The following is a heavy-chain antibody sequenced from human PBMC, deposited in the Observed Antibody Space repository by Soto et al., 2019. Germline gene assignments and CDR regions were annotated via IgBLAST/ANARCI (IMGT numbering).Heavy chain of an antibody. Sequence: EEQLLESGGGLVQPGGSLRLSCAASGFTFSRHGMNWVRQAPGRGLEWVSGITGSGSTYYADSVKGRFTISRDNSKNILCVEMNSLRAEDTAVYYCARDAYGVAAAGTSLDNWGQGTLVTVSS. CDR1: GFTFSRHG. D-gene: IGHD6-13*01. V-gene: IGHV3-23*01. J-gene: IGHJ4*02. CDR2: ITGSGST. CDR3: ARDAYGVAAAGTSLDN.